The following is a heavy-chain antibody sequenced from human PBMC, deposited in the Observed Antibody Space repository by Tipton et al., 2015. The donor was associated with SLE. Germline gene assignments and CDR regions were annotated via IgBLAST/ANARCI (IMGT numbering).Heavy chain of an antibody. D-gene: IGHD2-15*01. CDR1: GFTFSRYS. V-gene: IGHV3-21*03. Sequence: SLRLSCAASGFTFSRYSMNWVRQAPGKGLEWVSSISSSSSYIYYADSVKGRFTISRDNAKNSLYLQMNSLRAEDTAVYYCAREVVAAHNWFDPWGQGTLVTVSS. CDR2: ISSSSSYI. CDR3: AREVVAAHNWFDP. J-gene: IGHJ5*02.